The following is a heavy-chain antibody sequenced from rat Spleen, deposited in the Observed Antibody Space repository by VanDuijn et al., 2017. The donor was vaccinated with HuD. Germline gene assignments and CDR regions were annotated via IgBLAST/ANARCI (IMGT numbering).Heavy chain of an antibody. CDR1: DYSITSSYG. CDR3: ARFPIYYYSALFDY. D-gene: IGHD1-1*01. Sequence: EVRLQESGPGLVKPSQSLSLTCSVTDYSITSSYGWSWIRKFPGNRLEWMGYINSAGSTNYNPSLKSRISITRDTSRNQFFLQVNSVIIDDTATYYCARFPIYYYSALFDYWGQGVTVTVSS. J-gene: IGHJ2*01. V-gene: IGHV3-3*01. CDR2: INSAGST.